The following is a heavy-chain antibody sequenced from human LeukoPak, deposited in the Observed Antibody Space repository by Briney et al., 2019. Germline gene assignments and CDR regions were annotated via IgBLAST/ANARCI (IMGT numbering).Heavy chain of an antibody. Sequence: SETLSLTCTVSRGSISDNNYYWGWIRQPPGKGLEWIGNFYYSGDTYYNPSLKSRVTISVDTSKNQFSLKLSSVTAADTAVYYCAGRVGANYYYYYYMDVWGKGTTVTVSS. CDR3: AGRVGANYYYYYYMDV. V-gene: IGHV4-39*07. CDR2: FYYSGDT. D-gene: IGHD1-26*01. J-gene: IGHJ6*03. CDR1: RGSISDNNYY.